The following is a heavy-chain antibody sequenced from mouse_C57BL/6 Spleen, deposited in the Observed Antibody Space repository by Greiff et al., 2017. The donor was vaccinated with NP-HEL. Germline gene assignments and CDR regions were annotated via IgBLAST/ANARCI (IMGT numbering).Heavy chain of an antibody. CDR1: GYTFTDYN. J-gene: IGHJ3*01. Sequence: EVQLQQSGPELVKPGASVKMSCKASGYTFTDYNMHWVKQSHGKSLEWIGYINPNNGGTSYNQKFKGKATLTVNKSSSTAYMELRSLTSEDSAVYYCGSGGWLLAWFAYWGQGTLVTVSA. D-gene: IGHD2-3*01. CDR3: GSGGWLLAWFAY. CDR2: INPNNGGT. V-gene: IGHV1-22*01.